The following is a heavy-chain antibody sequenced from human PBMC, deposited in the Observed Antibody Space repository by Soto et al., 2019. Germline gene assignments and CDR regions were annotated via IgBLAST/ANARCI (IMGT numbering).Heavy chain of an antibody. Sequence: SETLSLTCTVSGGSISSYYWSWIRQPPGKGLEWIGYIYYSGSTNYNPSLKSRVTISVDTSKNQFSLKLSSVTAANTAVYYCARGQGSSWPFYYYYGMDVWGQGTTVTVS. CDR2: IYYSGST. CDR1: GGSISSYY. CDR3: ARGQGSSWPFYYYYGMDV. J-gene: IGHJ6*02. D-gene: IGHD6-13*01. V-gene: IGHV4-59*01.